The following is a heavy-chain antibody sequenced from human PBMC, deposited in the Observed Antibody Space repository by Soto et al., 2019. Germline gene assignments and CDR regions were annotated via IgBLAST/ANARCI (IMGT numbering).Heavy chain of an antibody. CDR3: AQRTTTVTWWFDP. D-gene: IGHD4-17*01. J-gene: IGHJ5*02. Sequence: QITLKESGPTLVKPTQTLTLTCTFSGFSLTTSGVGVGWIRQPPGKALEWLALIYWDDDKRYSPSLKIRLTTTXDXXKTPVVLTMTNMDPADTATYFCAQRTTTVTWWFDPWGQGTLVTVSS. CDR2: IYWDDDK. V-gene: IGHV2-5*02. CDR1: GFSLTTSGVG.